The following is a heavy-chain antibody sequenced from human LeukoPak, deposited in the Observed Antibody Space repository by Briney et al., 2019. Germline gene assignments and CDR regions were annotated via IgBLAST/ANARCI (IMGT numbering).Heavy chain of an antibody. CDR3: ARGGYFDGIDY. CDR2: IYHSGST. CDR1: GGSISSGGYS. D-gene: IGHD3-9*01. V-gene: IGHV4-30-2*01. Sequence: SETLSLTCAVSGGSISSGGYSWSWIRQPPGKGLEWIGYIYHSGSTYYNPSLKSRVTISVDRFKNQFSLKLSSVTAADTAVYYCARGGYFDGIDYWGQGTLVTVSS. J-gene: IGHJ4*02.